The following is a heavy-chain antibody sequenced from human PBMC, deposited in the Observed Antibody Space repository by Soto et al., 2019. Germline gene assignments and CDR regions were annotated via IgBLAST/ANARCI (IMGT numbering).Heavy chain of an antibody. V-gene: IGHV3-23*01. D-gene: IGHD3-3*01. CDR2: ISGSDGKT. CDR3: ARWSYLDY. J-gene: IGHJ4*02. Sequence: GGSLRLSCAASGFSFGSYALSWVRQAPGKGLEWVSTISGSDGKTFYADSVKGRFSISRDTSQNTLYLQMNSLRADDTAIYCCARWSYLDYWGQGTRVTVSS. CDR1: GFSFGSYA.